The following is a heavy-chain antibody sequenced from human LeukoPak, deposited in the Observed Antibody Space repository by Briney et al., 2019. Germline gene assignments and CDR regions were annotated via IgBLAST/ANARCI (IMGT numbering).Heavy chain of an antibody. D-gene: IGHD4-17*01. CDR2: ISAYNGNT. Sequence: HGASVKVSCKASGYIFSSYGISWVRQAPGQGLEWMGWISAYNGNTNYAQKLQGRVTMTTDTSTSTAYMELRSLRSDDTAVYYCAREHTTNDYGLYIYWGQGTLVTVSS. CDR1: GYIFSSYG. CDR3: AREHTTNDYGLYIY. J-gene: IGHJ4*02. V-gene: IGHV1-18*01.